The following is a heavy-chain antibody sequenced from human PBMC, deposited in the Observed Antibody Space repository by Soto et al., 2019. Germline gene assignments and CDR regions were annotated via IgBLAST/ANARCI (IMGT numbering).Heavy chain of an antibody. V-gene: IGHV4-4*07. CDR2: MHTSGST. Sequence: QMQLQESGPGLVKPSGTLSLTCTVSGGSIRGYYWSWIRQSAGMRLEWIGRMHTSGSTNYNPSLKSRVTISVDMSKNQISLKLTSVTAADTALYYCVRASMPKAHFDSWGQGTLVTVSS. J-gene: IGHJ4*02. CDR1: GGSIRGYY. CDR3: VRASMPKAHFDS. D-gene: IGHD2-2*01.